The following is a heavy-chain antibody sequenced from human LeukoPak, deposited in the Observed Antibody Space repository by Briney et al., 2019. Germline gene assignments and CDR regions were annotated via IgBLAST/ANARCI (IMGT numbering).Heavy chain of an antibody. CDR3: ARHLSGVTGYTYGRGIDY. V-gene: IGHV3-7*01. J-gene: IGHJ4*02. D-gene: IGHD5-18*01. CDR1: GFTFSTYY. Sequence: GGSLRLSCAASGFTFSTYYMSWVRQAPGTGLEWVANIKQDGSEKYYVDSVKGRFTISRDNAKKSLYLQVNSLRAEDTAVYYCARHLSGVTGYTYGRGIDYWGQGTLVTVSS. CDR2: IKQDGSEK.